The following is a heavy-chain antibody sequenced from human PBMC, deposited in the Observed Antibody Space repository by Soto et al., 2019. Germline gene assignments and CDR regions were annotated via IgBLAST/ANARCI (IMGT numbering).Heavy chain of an antibody. D-gene: IGHD6-13*01. J-gene: IGHJ4*02. CDR2: IYYNGSS. CDR1: GLTISSASYY. Sequence: VLLQESGPGLMKPSQTLSLTCTVSGLTISSASYYWSWIRHHSGKGLEWVGNIYYNGSSYYGPSLKPRVTLWVDTSENQFSLRLASVTAADTAVYYCARYRISGSWSKFDYWGQGTLVTVSS. V-gene: IGHV4-31*03. CDR3: ARYRISGSWSKFDY.